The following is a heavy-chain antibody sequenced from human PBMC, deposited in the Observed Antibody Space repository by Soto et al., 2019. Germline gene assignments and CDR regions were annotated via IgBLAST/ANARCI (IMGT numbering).Heavy chain of an antibody. CDR2: ISGSGGST. CDR1: GFTFTSYA. V-gene: IGHV3-23*01. D-gene: IGHD3-22*01. CDR3: AKTRYYDSSGYYYYFDY. J-gene: IGHJ4*02. Sequence: GGSLRLSCAASGFTFTSYAMSWVRQAPGKGLEWVSAISGSGGSTYYADSVKGRFTISRDNSKNTLYLQMNSLRAEETAVYYCAKTRYYDSSGYYYYFDYWGQGTLVTVSS.